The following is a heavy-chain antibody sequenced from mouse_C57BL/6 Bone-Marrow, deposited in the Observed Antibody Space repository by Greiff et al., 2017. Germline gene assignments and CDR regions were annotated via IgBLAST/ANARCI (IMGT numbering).Heavy chain of an antibody. D-gene: IGHD2-14*01. CDR2: IYPGDGDT. CDR3: AKGVLRSAY. Sequence: QVQLQQSGPELVKPGASVKISCKASGYAFSSSWMNWVKQRPGKGLEWIGRIYPGDGDTNYNGKFKGKATLTADKSSSTAYMQINSLTSEDSAVYFGAKGVLRSAYWGQGTTLTVSA. J-gene: IGHJ2*01. V-gene: IGHV1-82*01. CDR1: GYAFSSSW.